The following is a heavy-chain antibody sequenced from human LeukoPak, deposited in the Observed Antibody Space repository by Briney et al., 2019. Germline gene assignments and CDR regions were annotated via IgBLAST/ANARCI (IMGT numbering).Heavy chain of an antibody. CDR2: INHSGST. CDR3: ARGARTPSGYGSRTAGRANWFDP. J-gene: IGHJ5*02. Sequence: SETLSLTCAVYGGSFSGYYWSWIRQPPGKGLEWIGEINHSGSTNYNPSLKSRVTISVDTPKNQFSLKLSSVTAADTAVYYCARGARTPSGYGSRTAGRANWFDPWGQGTLVTVSS. V-gene: IGHV4-34*01. CDR1: GGSFSGYY. D-gene: IGHD5-12*01.